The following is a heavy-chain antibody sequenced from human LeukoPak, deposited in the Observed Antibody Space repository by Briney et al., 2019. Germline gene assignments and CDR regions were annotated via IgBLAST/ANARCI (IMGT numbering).Heavy chain of an antibody. J-gene: IGHJ6*04. CDR2: IIPIFGTA. CDR1: GGTFTSYA. Sequence: SVKVSCKASGGTFTSYAISWVRQAPGQGLEWRGGIIPIFGTANYAQKFQGRVTITADESTSTAYMELRRLRSDDTAMYYCARDLSRSFDTSGYPVLHLDVWGKGTTVTVSS. CDR3: ARDLSRSFDTSGYPVLHLDV. D-gene: IGHD3-22*01. V-gene: IGHV1-69*13.